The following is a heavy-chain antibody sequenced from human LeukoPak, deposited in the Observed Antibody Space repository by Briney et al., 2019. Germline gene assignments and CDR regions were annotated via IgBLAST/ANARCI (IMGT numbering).Heavy chain of an antibody. CDR3: ASWSDDDYGDYQVDY. CDR1: GFTFSSYA. Sequence: GGSLRLSCAASGFTFSSYAMHWVRQAPGKGLEWVAVISYDGSNKYYADSVKGRFTISRDNSKNTPYLQMNSLRAEDTAVYYCASWSDDDYGDYQVDYWGQGTLVTVSS. J-gene: IGHJ4*02. D-gene: IGHD4-17*01. CDR2: ISYDGSNK. V-gene: IGHV3-30*04.